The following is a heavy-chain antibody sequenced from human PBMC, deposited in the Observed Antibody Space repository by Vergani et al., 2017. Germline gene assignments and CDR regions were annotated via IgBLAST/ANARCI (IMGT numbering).Heavy chain of an antibody. CDR3: ARRDSSSPALDY. D-gene: IGHD6-6*01. Sequence: EVQLVESGGVVVQPGGSLRLSCAASGFTFDDYTMHWVRQAPGKGLEWVSAIGTAGDTYYPGSVKGRFTISGENAKNSLYLQMNGLRAGDTAVYYCARRDSSSPALDYWGQGTLVTVSS. CDR1: GFTFDDYT. CDR2: IGTAGDT. J-gene: IGHJ4*02. V-gene: IGHV3-13*01.